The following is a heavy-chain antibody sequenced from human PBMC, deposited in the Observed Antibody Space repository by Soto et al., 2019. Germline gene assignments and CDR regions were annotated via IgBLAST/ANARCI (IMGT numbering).Heavy chain of an antibody. CDR1: GGSFSGYY. J-gene: IGHJ6*02. CDR3: ARGLTSSRSMDV. CDR2: INHSGST. Sequence: PSETLSLTCAVYGGSFSGYYWGWIRQPPGKGLEWIGEINHSGSTNYNPSLKSRVTISVDTSKNQFSLKMSSVTAADTAVYYCARGLTSSRSMDVWGQGTTVTVSS. V-gene: IGHV4-34*01.